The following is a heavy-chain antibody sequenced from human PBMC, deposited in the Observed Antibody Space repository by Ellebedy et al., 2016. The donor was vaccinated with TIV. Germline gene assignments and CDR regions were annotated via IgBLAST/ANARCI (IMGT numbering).Heavy chain of an antibody. Sequence: PGGSLRLSCEAFGFSFRSYWMSWVRQAPGKGLEWVANIRGDSEKYYVDSVKGRFTISRDNGKNSLYLQMHSLRPEDTAVYYCARRGSYGDYAVQINSWFDSWGQGTLVTVFS. J-gene: IGHJ5*01. D-gene: IGHD4-17*01. V-gene: IGHV3-7*01. CDR2: IRGDSEK. CDR1: GFSFRSYW. CDR3: ARRGSYGDYAVQINSWFDS.